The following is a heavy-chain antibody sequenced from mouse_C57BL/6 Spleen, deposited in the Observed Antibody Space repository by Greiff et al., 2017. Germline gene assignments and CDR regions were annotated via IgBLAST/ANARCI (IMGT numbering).Heavy chain of an antibody. D-gene: IGHD1-1*01. CDR2: IDPSDSYT. CDR3: AITTGEDFDY. CDR1: GYTFTSYW. V-gene: IGHV1-59*01. J-gene: IGHJ2*01. Sequence: QVQLQQPGAELVRPGTSVKLSCKASGYTFTSYWMHWVKQRPGQGLEWIGVIDPSDSYTNYNQKFKGKATLTVDTSSSTAYMQLSSLTSEDSAVYYCAITTGEDFDYWGQGTTLTVSS.